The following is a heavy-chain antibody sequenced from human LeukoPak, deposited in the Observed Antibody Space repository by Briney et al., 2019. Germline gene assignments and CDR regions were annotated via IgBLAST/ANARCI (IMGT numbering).Heavy chain of an antibody. D-gene: IGHD3-3*01. CDR1: GGSFSGYN. Sequence: SETLSLTCAVYGGSFSGYNWSWIRQPPGKGLEWIGEINHSASTNYNPSLKSRVTISVDTSKNQFSLKLSSVTAADTAVYYCARTARTIFGVVIFHRFDYWGQGTLVTVSS. V-gene: IGHV4-34*01. CDR2: INHSAST. CDR3: ARTARTIFGVVIFHRFDY. J-gene: IGHJ4*02.